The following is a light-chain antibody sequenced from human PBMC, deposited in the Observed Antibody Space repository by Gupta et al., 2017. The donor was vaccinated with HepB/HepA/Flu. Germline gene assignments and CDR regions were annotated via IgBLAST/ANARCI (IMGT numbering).Light chain of an antibody. CDR1: NIGSDT. J-gene: IGLJ1*01. CDR3: QVWDTSTDHYV. V-gene: IGLV3-21*04. Sequence: SYVLTQPPSVSVAPGKTARITCGIDNIGSDTVHWYQQKPGQAPVLVMYYNADRPSGIPERFSGSTSGTTATLTISGVEAGDEADYYWQVWDTSTDHYVFGTGTKVTVL. CDR2: YNA.